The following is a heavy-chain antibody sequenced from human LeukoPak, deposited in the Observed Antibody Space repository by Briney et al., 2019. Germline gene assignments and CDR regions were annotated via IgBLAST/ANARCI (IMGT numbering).Heavy chain of an antibody. CDR3: ARQGWIRTNYMDV. J-gene: IGHJ6*03. CDR2: ICYSGSA. CDR1: GVSISRDY. V-gene: IGHV4-59*08. D-gene: IGHD5-18*01. Sequence: PSETLSLTCTVSGVSISRDYWSWIRQPPGKGVEWSGYICYSGSANYNPSPKPRGTISADTSKNQFTLTLTSVTPAAPAVCSCARQGWIRTNYMDVWGKGTTVTVAS.